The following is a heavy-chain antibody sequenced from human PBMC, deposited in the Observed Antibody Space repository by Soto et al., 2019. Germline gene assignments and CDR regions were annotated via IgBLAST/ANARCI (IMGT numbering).Heavy chain of an antibody. D-gene: IGHD3-10*01. CDR3: TRPEVTMVRGVRNYYYYYMDV. V-gene: IGHV3-73*01. CDR1: GFTFSGSA. Sequence: GGSLRLSCAASGFTFSGSAMHWVRQASGKGLEWVGRIRSKANSYATAYAASVKGRFTISRDDSKNTAYLQMNSLKTEDTAVYYCTRPEVTMVRGVRNYYYYYMDVWGKGTTVTVSS. CDR2: IRSKANSYAT. J-gene: IGHJ6*03.